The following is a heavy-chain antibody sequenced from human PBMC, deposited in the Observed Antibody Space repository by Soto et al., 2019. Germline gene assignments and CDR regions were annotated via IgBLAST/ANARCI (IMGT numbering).Heavy chain of an antibody. D-gene: IGHD5-18*01. CDR1: GASISSGDYS. CDR3: ARSTSMARQDFDS. V-gene: IGHV4-30-2*01. J-gene: IGHJ4*02. Sequence: QLQLQESGSGLVKPSQTLSLTCAVSGASISSGDYSWNWIRQPPGQGLEWIGYIFQSGTTYYNPSLKSRLTISVDRSRNRFFLRLTSATAADTAVYFCARSTSMARQDFDSWGQGTLVIVSS. CDR2: IFQSGTT.